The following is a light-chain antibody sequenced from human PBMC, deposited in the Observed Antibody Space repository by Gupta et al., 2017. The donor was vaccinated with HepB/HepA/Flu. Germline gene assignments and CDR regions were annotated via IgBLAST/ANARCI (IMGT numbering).Light chain of an antibody. CDR1: SSDIGTYNL. CDR3: CAFAGSGTVV. CDR2: EVY. V-gene: IGLV2-23*02. J-gene: IGLJ3*02. Sequence: QSALTQPASVSGSPGHSITISCTGTSSDIGTYNLVSWYQQYPGKAPKLVSYEVYRRPSGVSDRVSGSESGNTASLTISGLQAEDEADEHCCAFAGSGTVVFGGGTKLTVL.